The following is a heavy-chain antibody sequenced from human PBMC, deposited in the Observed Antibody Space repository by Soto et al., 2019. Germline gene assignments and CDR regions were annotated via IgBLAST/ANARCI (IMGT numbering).Heavy chain of an antibody. D-gene: IGHD2-15*01. V-gene: IGHV1-46*03. CDR3: ARGYCSGGSCYSIDY. J-gene: IGHJ4*02. CDR2: INPSGGSS. CDR1: GYTFTSYY. Sequence: ASVKVSCKASGYTFTSYYMHWVRQAPGQGLEWMGIINPSGGSSNYAQKFQGRVTMTRDTSTSTVYMELSSLRSEDTAVYYCARGYCSGGSCYSIDYWGQGTLVTVSS.